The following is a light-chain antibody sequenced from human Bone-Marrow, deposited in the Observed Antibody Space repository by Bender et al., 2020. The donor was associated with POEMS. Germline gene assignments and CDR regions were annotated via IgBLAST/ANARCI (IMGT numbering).Light chain of an antibody. V-gene: IGLV2-14*02. CDR1: SSDVGTYKP. CDR2: DVS. Sequence: QSALTQPASVSGSPGQSITISCTGISSDVGTYKPVSWYQQYPGKAPKLIVYDVSNRPSGVSNRFSGSKSGNTASLTISGLEADDEADYYCASFTSGTTWVFGGGIKVTVL. J-gene: IGLJ3*02. CDR3: ASFTSGTTWV.